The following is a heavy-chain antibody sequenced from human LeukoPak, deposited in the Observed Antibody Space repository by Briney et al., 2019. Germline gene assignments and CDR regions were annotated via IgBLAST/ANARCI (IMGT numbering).Heavy chain of an antibody. V-gene: IGHV3-7*01. CDR2: IKQDGSEK. CDR1: GFTFSSYW. Sequence: GGSLRLSCAASGFTFSSYWMSWVRQAPGKGLEWVANIKQDGSEKYYVDSVKGRFTISRDNAKKSLYLQMNSLRAEDTAVYYCARETMYYSDPEDYWGQGTLVTVSS. CDR3: ARETMYYSDPEDY. J-gene: IGHJ4*02. D-gene: IGHD4-17*01.